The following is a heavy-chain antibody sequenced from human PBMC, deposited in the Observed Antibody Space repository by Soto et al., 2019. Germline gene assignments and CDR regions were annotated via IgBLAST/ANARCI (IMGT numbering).Heavy chain of an antibody. D-gene: IGHD3-9*01. Sequence: SGHTLVNPTHPLTLTCTFSGFSLSTRGVGVDWIRKPPGKVLEWLALIYWNDDKPYSPSLRSRLTITKDTSKHQLVLTLTNLDPVDTATYYCVNILLDYWGQGTLVTVSS. CDR2: IYWNDDK. CDR1: GFSLSTRGVG. V-gene: IGHV2-5*01. J-gene: IGHJ4*02. CDR3: VNILLDY.